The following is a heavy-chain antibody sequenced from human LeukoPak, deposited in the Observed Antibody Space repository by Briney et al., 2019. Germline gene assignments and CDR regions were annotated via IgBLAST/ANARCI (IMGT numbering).Heavy chain of an antibody. CDR2: IYYSGST. Sequence: SETLSLTCTVSGGSISSGGYSWSWIRQPPGKGLEWIGYIYYSGSTYYNPSLKSRVTISVDTSKNQFSLKLSSVTAADTAVYYCARETSQKGAHYMDVWGKGTTVTISS. CDR3: ARETSQKGAHYMDV. CDR1: GGSISSGGYS. V-gene: IGHV4-30-4*07. D-gene: IGHD3-16*01. J-gene: IGHJ6*03.